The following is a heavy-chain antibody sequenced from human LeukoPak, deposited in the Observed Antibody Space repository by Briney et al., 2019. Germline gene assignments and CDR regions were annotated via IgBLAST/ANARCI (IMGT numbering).Heavy chain of an antibody. CDR1: GFTFSSYG. D-gene: IGHD3-22*01. V-gene: IGHV3-30*18. CDR3: AKATYYYDSSNIQH. CDR2: ISYDGSNK. J-gene: IGHJ1*01. Sequence: PGRSLRLSCAASGFTFSSYGMHWVRQAPGKGLEWVAVISYDGSNKYYADSVKGRFTISRDNSKNTLYLQMNSLRAEDTAVYYCAKATYYYDSSNIQHWCQGTLVTVSS.